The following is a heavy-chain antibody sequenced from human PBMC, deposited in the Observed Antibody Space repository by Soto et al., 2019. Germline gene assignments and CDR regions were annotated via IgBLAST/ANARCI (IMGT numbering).Heavy chain of an antibody. J-gene: IGHJ5*02. V-gene: IGHV1-8*01. Sequence: ASVKVSCKASGYSFTNNGVTWVRQATGQGLEWMGWMNPGSGDTGYAQKFQGRVTMTRDISIATAYMELSSLRSDDTAIYYCARMATFGSLNWFDPWGQGTLVTAPQ. CDR3: ARMATFGSLNWFDP. CDR1: GYSFTNNG. CDR2: MNPGSGDT. D-gene: IGHD3-16*01.